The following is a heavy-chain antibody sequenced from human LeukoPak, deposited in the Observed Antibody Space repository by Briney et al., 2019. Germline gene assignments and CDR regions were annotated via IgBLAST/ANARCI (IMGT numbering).Heavy chain of an antibody. CDR1: GFTFSNYW. Sequence: GGSLRLSCAASGFTFSNYWMHWVRQAPGKGLVWVSRIKSDGSSTTYADSVKGRFTISRDNAKDTLYLQMNSLRADDTAVYCCARGPDCSGGSCYPGRFDYWGQGTLVTVSS. CDR3: ARGPDCSGGSCYPGRFDY. CDR2: IKSDGSST. D-gene: IGHD2-15*01. V-gene: IGHV3-74*01. J-gene: IGHJ4*02.